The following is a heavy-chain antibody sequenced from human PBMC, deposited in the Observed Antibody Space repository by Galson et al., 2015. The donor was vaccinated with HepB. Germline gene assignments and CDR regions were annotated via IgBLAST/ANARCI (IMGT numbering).Heavy chain of an antibody. D-gene: IGHD3-22*01. CDR1: GFTFSSYG. Sequence: SLRLSCAASGFTFSSYGMHWVRQAPGKGLEWVAVIWYDGSNKYYADSVKGRFTISRDNSKNTLYLQMNSLRAEDTAVYYCAKRGGNYDSSRRDSDYWGQGTLVTVSS. V-gene: IGHV3-33*06. CDR3: AKRGGNYDSSRRDSDY. J-gene: IGHJ4*02. CDR2: IWYDGSNK.